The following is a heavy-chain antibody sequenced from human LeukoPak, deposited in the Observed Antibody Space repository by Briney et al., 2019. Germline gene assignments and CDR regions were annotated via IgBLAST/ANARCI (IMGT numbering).Heavy chain of an antibody. CDR3: ARLPEYYYYYMDV. D-gene: IGHD1-14*01. J-gene: IGHJ6*03. Sequence: PSETLSLTCSVSGASISSSNYYWGWIRQSPGKGLEWFVRIHYSGSTYNNPSLKSLVSISVDTSKNHYSLMLYSVTAADTAVYYCARLPEYYYYYMDVWGKGITVTVSS. CDR2: IHYSGST. CDR1: GASISSSNYY. V-gene: IGHV4-39*02.